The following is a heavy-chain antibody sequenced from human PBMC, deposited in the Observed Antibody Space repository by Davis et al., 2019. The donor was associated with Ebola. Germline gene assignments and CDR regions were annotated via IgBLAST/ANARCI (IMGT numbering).Heavy chain of an antibody. V-gene: IGHV3-15*01. CDR3: ARDPSTFRRVHFDY. Sequence: GESLKISCVASGYSFSNVWMSWVRQAPGKGLEWVGRIKSTTDGGTTDYAAPVKGRFTISRDNSKNTLYLQMNSLRAEDTAVYYCARDPSTFRRVHFDYWGQGTLITVSS. CDR1: GYSFSNVW. CDR2: IKSTTDGGTT. J-gene: IGHJ4*02.